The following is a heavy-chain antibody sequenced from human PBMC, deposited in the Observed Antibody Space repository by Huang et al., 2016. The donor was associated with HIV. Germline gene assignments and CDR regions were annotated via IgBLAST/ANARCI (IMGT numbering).Heavy chain of an antibody. CDR1: GYYFASYD. Sequence: QVQLVQSGAEVRKPGASVKVSCEASGYYFASYDINWVRQATGQGLEWMGWMNPNSGNTGYAQKFQGRVTMTRNTSISTAYMELSSLRSEDTAKYFCVRGWYIAALPYFDYWGQGTLVTVSS. CDR3: VRGWYIAALPYFDY. CDR2: MNPNSGNT. V-gene: IGHV1-8*01. D-gene: IGHD6-6*01. J-gene: IGHJ4*02.